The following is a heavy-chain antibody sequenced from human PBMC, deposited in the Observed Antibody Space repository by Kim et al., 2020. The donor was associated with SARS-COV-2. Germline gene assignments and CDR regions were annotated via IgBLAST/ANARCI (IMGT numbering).Heavy chain of an antibody. V-gene: IGHV1-18*01. CDR2: T. D-gene: IGHD3-16*01. CDR3: ARDLTGESADY. Sequence: TNYAQKLQGKVNMTTDTSTSTAYMELRSLRSDDTAVYYCARDLTGESADYWGQGTLVTVSS. J-gene: IGHJ4*02.